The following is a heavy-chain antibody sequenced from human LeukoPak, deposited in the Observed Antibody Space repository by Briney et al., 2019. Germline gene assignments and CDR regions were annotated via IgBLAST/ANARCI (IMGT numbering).Heavy chain of an antibody. D-gene: IGHD4-11*01. CDR3: ARVRGPTVNTMYYDL. CDR1: GFTFWSHG. J-gene: IGHJ4*02. V-gene: IGHV3-48*01. Sequence: GGSLRLSCVASGFTFWSHGMIWVRQAPGKGLEWLSYISPRSETKNYADSVKDRFTISRDDGENSVSLHMNSLRLEDTAVYYCARVRGPTVNTMYYDLWGQGTLVTVSS. CDR2: ISPRSETK.